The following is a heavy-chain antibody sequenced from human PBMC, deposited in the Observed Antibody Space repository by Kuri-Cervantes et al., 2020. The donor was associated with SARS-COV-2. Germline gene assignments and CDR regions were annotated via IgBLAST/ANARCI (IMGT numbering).Heavy chain of an antibody. V-gene: IGHV3-53*01. CDR3: AKDINWNTYYYYYGMDV. CDR2: IYSGGST. J-gene: IGHJ6*02. D-gene: IGHD1-20*01. Sequence: GESLKISCAAAGFTVSSNYMSWVRQAPGKGLEWVSVIYSGGSTYYADSVKGRFTISRHNSKNTLYLQMNILRAEDTAVYYCAKDINWNTYYYYYGMDVWGQGTTVTVSS. CDR1: GFTVSSNY.